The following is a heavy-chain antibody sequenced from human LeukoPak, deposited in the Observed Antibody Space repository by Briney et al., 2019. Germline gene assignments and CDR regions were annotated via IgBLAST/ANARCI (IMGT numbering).Heavy chain of an antibody. CDR1: GFTFSTYN. CDR2: IWYDGGNK. D-gene: IGHD6-6*01. V-gene: IGHV3-33*01. J-gene: IGHJ4*02. CDR3: ARAPYSYSYRPPPDY. Sequence: PERSLRLSCAASGFTFSTYNMHWVRQAPGTGLEWVAVIWYDGGNKYYADSVKGRFTISRDNSKSTLFLQMNSLRAEDTAVYYCARAPYSYSYRPPPDYWGQGTLVTVSS.